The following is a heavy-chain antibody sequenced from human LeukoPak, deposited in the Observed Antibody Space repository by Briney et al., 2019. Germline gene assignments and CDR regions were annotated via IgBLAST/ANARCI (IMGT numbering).Heavy chain of an antibody. CDR3: ARATTVTTLSSFDY. J-gene: IGHJ4*02. D-gene: IGHD4-17*01. CDR1: GGSFSGYY. Sequence: SETLSLTCAVYGGSFSGYYWSWIRQPPGKGLEWIGEINHSGSTNYNPSLKSRVTISVDTSKNQFSLKLCSVTAADTAVYYCARATTVTTLSSFDYWGQGTLVTVSS. V-gene: IGHV4-34*01. CDR2: INHSGST.